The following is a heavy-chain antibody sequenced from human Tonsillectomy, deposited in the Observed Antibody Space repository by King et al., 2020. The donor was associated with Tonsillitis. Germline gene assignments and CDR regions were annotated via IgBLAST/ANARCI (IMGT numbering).Heavy chain of an antibody. Sequence: VQLQESGPGLVKPSENLSLTCTVSGGSISSYYWNWIRQPPGKGLEWIGYIYYSGSTNYNPSLKSRVTISVDTSKNQFSLKLSSVTAADTAVYYCARDRSGSSSFDPWGQGTLVTVSS. V-gene: IGHV4-59*01. CDR3: ARDRSGSSSFDP. D-gene: IGHD6-13*01. CDR1: GGSISSYY. J-gene: IGHJ5*02. CDR2: IYYSGST.